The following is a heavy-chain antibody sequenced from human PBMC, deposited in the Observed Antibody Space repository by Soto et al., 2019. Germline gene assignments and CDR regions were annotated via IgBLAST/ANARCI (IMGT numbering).Heavy chain of an antibody. D-gene: IGHD6-13*01. V-gene: IGHV3-30-3*01. J-gene: IGHJ6*02. Sequence: GGSLRLSCAASGFTFSSYAMHWVRQAPGKGLEWVAVISYDGSNKYYADSVKGRFTISRDNSKNTLYLQMNSLRAEDTAVYYCARDGPNSSSWAYYYYGMDVWGQGTTVTVS. CDR2: ISYDGSNK. CDR1: GFTFSSYA. CDR3: ARDGPNSSSWAYYYYGMDV.